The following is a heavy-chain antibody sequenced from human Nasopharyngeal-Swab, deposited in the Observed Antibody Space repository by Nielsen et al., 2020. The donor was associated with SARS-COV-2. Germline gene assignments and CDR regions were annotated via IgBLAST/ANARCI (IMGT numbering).Heavy chain of an antibody. CDR3: ARKSLGYSSGWLVAFDI. CDR2: INPSGGST. J-gene: IGHJ3*02. V-gene: IGHV1-46*01. CDR1: GYTFTSYY. Sequence: ASVKVSCKASGYTFTSYYMHWVRQAPGQGLEWMGIINPSGGSTSYAQKFQGRVTMTRDTSTSIVYMELSSLRSEDTAVYYCARKSLGYSSGWLVAFDIWGQGTMVTVSS. D-gene: IGHD6-19*01.